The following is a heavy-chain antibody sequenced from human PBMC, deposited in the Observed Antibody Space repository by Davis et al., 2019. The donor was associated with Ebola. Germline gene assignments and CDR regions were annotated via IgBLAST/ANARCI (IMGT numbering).Heavy chain of an antibody. Sequence: GESLKISCAASGFTFGDYAMHWVRQAPGKGLEWVSPFIWDGRSTAYADSARDRFSISRDNSRNFLYLQMNGLRAEDTALYYCTAYDSTFRNYWGQGTLVTVSS. CDR1: GFTFGDYA. D-gene: IGHD3-22*01. CDR2: FIWDGRST. J-gene: IGHJ4*02. V-gene: IGHV3-43D*03. CDR3: TAYDSTFRNY.